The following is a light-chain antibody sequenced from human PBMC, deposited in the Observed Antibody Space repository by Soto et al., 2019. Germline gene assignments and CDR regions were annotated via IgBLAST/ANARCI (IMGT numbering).Light chain of an antibody. V-gene: IGLV2-14*03. CDR2: DVN. CDR3: TSWTTSTTMI. CDR1: RSDIGAYNF. Sequence: QSALTQPASLSGSPVQSITISCTGTRSDIGAYNFVSWSQQHPGEVPKLILYDVNVRPSGVSNRFSGSKSGNTASLTISGLQAEDEADYYCTSWTTSTTMIFGGGTKVTVL. J-gene: IGLJ2*01.